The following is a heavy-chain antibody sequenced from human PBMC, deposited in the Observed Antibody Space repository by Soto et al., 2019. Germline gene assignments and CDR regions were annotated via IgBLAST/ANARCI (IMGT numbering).Heavy chain of an antibody. J-gene: IGHJ5*02. CDR3: ARKVADNWFDP. V-gene: IGHV1-3*01. CDR2: INAGNGNT. Sequence: ASVHVSFKASGYPFTSYAMHLVRQAPGQRLEWMGWINAGNGNTKYSQKFQGRVTITRDTSASTAYMELSSLRSEDTAVYYCARKVADNWFDPWGQGTLVTVSS. CDR1: GYPFTSYA.